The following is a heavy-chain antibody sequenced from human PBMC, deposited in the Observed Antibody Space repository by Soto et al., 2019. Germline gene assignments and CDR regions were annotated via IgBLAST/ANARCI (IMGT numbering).Heavy chain of an antibody. CDR3: VGCSSTSCPRGGGNYYYYYMDV. CDR2: IIPILGIA. D-gene: IGHD2-2*01. Sequence: ASVKVSCKASGGTFSSYTISWVRQAPGQGLEWMGRIIPILGIANYAQKFQGRVTITADKSTSTAYMELSSLRSEDTAVYYCVGCSSTSCPRGGGNYYYYYMDVWGKGTTVTVSS. V-gene: IGHV1-69*02. CDR1: GGTFSSYT. J-gene: IGHJ6*03.